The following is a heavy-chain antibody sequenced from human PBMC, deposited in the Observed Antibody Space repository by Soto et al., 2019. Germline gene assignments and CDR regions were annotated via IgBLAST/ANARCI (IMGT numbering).Heavy chain of an antibody. CDR2: IIPIFGTA. Sequence: SVKVSCKASGGTFSSYAISRVRQAPGQGLEWMGGIIPIFGTANYAQKFQGRVTITADESTSTAYMELSSLRSEDTAVYYCARTIIDCTNGVCYGYYYYGMDVWGQGTTVTVSS. D-gene: IGHD2-8*01. J-gene: IGHJ6*02. CDR1: GGTFSSYA. CDR3: ARTIIDCTNGVCYGYYYYGMDV. V-gene: IGHV1-69*13.